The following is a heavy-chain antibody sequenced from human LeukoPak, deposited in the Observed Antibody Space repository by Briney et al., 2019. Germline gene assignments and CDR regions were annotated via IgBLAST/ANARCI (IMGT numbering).Heavy chain of an antibody. Sequence: SETLSLTCTVSGGSISSYSWSWIRQPPGKGLEWIGYIYYSGSTNYNPSLKSRVTISVDTSKNQFSLKLSSVTAADTAVYYCARGERGYSSSWYGSSYYYYGMDVWGQGTTVTVSS. V-gene: IGHV4-59*01. CDR3: ARGERGYSSSWYGSSYYYYGMDV. J-gene: IGHJ6*02. CDR2: IYYSGST. D-gene: IGHD6-13*01. CDR1: GGSISSYS.